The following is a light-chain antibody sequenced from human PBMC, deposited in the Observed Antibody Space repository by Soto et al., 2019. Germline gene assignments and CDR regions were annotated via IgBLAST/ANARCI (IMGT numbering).Light chain of an antibody. V-gene: IGKV3D-15*01. CDR2: GAS. J-gene: IGKJ5*01. CDR3: QQYHNWPPIT. Sequence: EIVLTQSPGTLSLSPGDRATLSCRAIQSLSVSYIAWYQQKPGQAPRLLIYGASTRATGIPARFSGSGSGTEFTLTISNLQSEDFAVYFCQQYHNWPPITFGQGTRLEI. CDR1: QSLSVS.